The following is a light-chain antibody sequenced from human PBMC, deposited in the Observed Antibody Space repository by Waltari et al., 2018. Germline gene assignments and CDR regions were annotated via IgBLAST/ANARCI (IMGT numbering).Light chain of an antibody. Sequence: QSALTQSASVSGSPGQSITISCTGTSSDFAVFIYVSWYPQHPGKAPQLMIYDVSKRPSGVSKRFSVSNSGNTASLTISGLQAEDEADYYCSSYTSTWVFGGGTKLTVL. CDR3: SSYTSTWV. J-gene: IGLJ3*02. CDR1: SSDFAVFIY. V-gene: IGLV2-14*01. CDR2: DVS.